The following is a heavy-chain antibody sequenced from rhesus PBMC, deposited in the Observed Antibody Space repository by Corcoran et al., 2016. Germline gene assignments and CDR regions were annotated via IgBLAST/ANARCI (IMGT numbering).Heavy chain of an antibody. D-gene: IGHD2-8*01. J-gene: IGHJ6*01. V-gene: IGHV4-165*01. CDR3: ARCFRGYCSGGVCYTDYYGLDS. CDR2: ISGSSGST. CDR1: GGSISGYY. Sequence: QVKLQQWGEGLVKPSETLSLTCAVYGGSISGYYWGWIRQPPGKGLEWIGYISGSSGSTDYHPSLKSRVTISTDTSKNQFSLKLSSVTAADTAVYYCARCFRGYCSGGVCYTDYYGLDSWGQGVVVTVSS.